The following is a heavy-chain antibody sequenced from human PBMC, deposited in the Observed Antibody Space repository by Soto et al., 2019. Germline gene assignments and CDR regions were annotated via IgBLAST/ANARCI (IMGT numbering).Heavy chain of an antibody. CDR2: TSGSDDAK. D-gene: IGHD1-1*01. CDR1: GFTFSNYA. J-gene: IGHJ5*02. V-gene: IGHV3-23*01. Sequence: EGQLLESGGGLVQPGGSLRLSCAASGFTFSNYAMSWVRQGPGKGLEWVAVTSGSDDAKYYADSVKGRFTISRDNSKNTLFLQMDSLRAEDTAVYYCARFPAKVTTGSGNWFHPWGRGSQVTVSS. CDR3: ARFPAKVTTGSGNWFHP.